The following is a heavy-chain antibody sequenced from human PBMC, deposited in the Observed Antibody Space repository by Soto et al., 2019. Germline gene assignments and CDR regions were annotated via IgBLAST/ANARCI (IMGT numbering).Heavy chain of an antibody. CDR1: GFTFSSYG. V-gene: IGHV3-30*18. J-gene: IGHJ6*02. Sequence: PGGSLRLSCAASGFTFSSYGMHWVRQAPGKGLERVAVISYDGSNKYYADSVKGRFTISRDNSKNTLYLQMNSLRAEDTAVYYCAEDAKFVVPAAISAYYYYGMDVWGQGTTVTVSS. D-gene: IGHD2-2*01. CDR3: AEDAKFVVPAAISAYYYYGMDV. CDR2: ISYDGSNK.